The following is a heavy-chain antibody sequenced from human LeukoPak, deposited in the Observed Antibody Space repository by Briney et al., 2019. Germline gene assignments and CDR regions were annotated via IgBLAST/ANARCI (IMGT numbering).Heavy chain of an antibody. V-gene: IGHV3-23*01. D-gene: IGHD3-3*01. CDR2: ISGSGGST. Sequence: PGGSLRLSCAASGFTFSSYAMSWVRQAPGKGLEWVSAISGSGGSTYYADSVKGRFTISRDNSKNTLYLQMNSLRAEDTAVYYCAKTPYGFLEWFVDYWGQGTLVTVSS. CDR1: GFTFSSYA. CDR3: AKTPYGFLEWFVDY. J-gene: IGHJ4*02.